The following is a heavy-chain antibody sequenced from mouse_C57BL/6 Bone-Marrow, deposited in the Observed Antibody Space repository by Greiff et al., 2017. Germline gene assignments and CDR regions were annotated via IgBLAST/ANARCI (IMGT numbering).Heavy chain of an antibody. V-gene: IGHV1-55*01. CDR2: IYPGSGST. CDR3: ASWDSNLRFAWFAY. Sequence: QVQLQQPGAELVKPGASVTMSCKASGYTFTSYWITWVKQRPGQGLEWIGDIYPGSGSTNYNEKFKSKDTLTVDTSSSTAYMQLSSLTSEDSAVXYCASWDSNLRFAWFAYWGQGTLVTVSA. CDR1: GYTFTSYW. J-gene: IGHJ3*01. D-gene: IGHD2-5*01.